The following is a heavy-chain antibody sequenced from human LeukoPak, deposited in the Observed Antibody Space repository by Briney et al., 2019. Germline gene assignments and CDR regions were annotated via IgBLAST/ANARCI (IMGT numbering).Heavy chain of an antibody. CDR1: GGSISSYY. CDR2: IYYSGST. CDR3: ARQSIAVAGTDQSYYYYGMDV. Sequence: SETLSLTCTVSGGSISSYYGSWIRQPPGKGLEWIGYIYYSGSTNYNPSLKSRVTTSVDTSKNQFSLKLSSVTAADTAVYYCARQSIAVAGTDQSYYYYGMDVWGQGTTVTVSS. D-gene: IGHD6-13*01. J-gene: IGHJ6*02. V-gene: IGHV4-59*08.